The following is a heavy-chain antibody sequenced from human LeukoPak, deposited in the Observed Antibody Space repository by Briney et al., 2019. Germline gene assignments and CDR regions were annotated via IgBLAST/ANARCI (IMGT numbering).Heavy chain of an antibody. CDR2: IIPILGIA. CDR1: GGTFSSYA. Sequence: ASVKVSCKASGGTFSSYAISWVRQAPGQGLEWMGRIIPILGIANYAQKFQGRVTITADKSTSTAYMELSSLRSEDTAVYYCAREDRGIWDLIWGQGTMVTVSS. D-gene: IGHD1-26*01. CDR3: AREDRGIWDLI. J-gene: IGHJ3*02. V-gene: IGHV1-69*04.